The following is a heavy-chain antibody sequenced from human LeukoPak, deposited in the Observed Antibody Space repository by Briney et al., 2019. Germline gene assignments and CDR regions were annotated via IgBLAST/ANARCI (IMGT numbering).Heavy chain of an antibody. CDR1: GYTFTIYA. V-gene: IGHV1-3*01. D-gene: IGHD2-15*01. CDR3: ARARYCSGGSCPLPDY. J-gene: IGHJ4*02. CDR2: INAGNGNT. Sequence: ASVKVSSKASGYTFTIYAMHWVRQAPGQRLEWMGWINAGNGNTKYSQKFQGRVTITRDTSASTAYMELSSLRSEDTAVYYCARARYCSGGSCPLPDYWGQGTLVTVSS.